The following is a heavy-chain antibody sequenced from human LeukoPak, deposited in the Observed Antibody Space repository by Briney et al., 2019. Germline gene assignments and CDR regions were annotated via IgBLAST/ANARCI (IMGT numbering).Heavy chain of an antibody. CDR1: GFTFSNYG. CDR3: GKDGGYGDYAIGVDY. Sequence: GGSLRLSCAASGFTFSNYGMHWVRQAPGKGLEWVAIISYDGSNKYYAESVKGRFTISRDNSKNTLYLQMNSLRAEDTALYYCGKDGGYGDYAIGVDYWGQGTLVTVSS. D-gene: IGHD4-17*01. CDR2: ISYDGSNK. V-gene: IGHV3-30*18. J-gene: IGHJ4*02.